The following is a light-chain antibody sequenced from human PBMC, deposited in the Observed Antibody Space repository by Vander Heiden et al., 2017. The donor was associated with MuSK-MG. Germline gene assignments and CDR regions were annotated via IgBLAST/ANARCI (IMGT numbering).Light chain of an antibody. CDR1: SSDVGGYNY. CDR3: SSYTSSSTDV. V-gene: IGLV2-14*01. CDR2: EVS. J-gene: IGLJ1*01. Sequence: QSALTQPDSVSGSPGQSITISCTGTSSDVGGYNYVSWYQQHPGKAPKLMIYEVSNRPAGVSNRFSGSKSGNTASLTISGLQAEDEADYYCSSYTSSSTDVFGTGTKFTVL.